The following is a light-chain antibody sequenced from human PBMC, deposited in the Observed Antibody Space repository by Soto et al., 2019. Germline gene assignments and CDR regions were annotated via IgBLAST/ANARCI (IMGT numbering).Light chain of an antibody. J-gene: IGKJ5*01. CDR2: DAS. CDR3: QQYGSSPIT. CDR1: QSLRRSS. Sequence: EIVLTQSPGTLPLSPGERATLSCRASQSLRRSSLAWYQQKPGQAPRLLIYDASSRPTGIPDRFSASGSGTDFTLAISRLEPEDFAVYYCQQYGSSPITFGQGTRLEIK. V-gene: IGKV3-20*01.